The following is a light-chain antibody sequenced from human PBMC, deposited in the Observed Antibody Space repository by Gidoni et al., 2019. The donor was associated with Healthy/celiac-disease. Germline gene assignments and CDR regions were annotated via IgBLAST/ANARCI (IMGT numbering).Light chain of an antibody. CDR1: QSVSSY. J-gene: IGKJ2*04. Sequence: IVLTQSPATLSLSPGERATLSCRASQSVSSYLAWYQQKPGQAPRLLIYDASNRATGIPARFSGSGSGTDFTLTISSLEPEDWAVYYCQQRSNWPPMRSFXXXTKLEIK. CDR2: DAS. V-gene: IGKV3-11*01. CDR3: QQRSNWPPMRS.